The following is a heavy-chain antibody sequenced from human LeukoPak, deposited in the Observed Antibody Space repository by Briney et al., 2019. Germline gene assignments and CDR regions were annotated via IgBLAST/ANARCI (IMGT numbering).Heavy chain of an antibody. CDR3: ARWDRTASYYDY. V-gene: IGHV1-18*01. Sequence: GASVKVSCKASGYTFANCGVNWVRQAPGQGLEWMGWISAYNGNTNYARKLQGRVTMTTDTSTSTAYMELRSLTSDDAAVYYCARWDRTASYYDYWGQGTLLTVSS. D-gene: IGHD1-14*01. CDR1: GYTFANCG. J-gene: IGHJ4*02. CDR2: ISAYNGNT.